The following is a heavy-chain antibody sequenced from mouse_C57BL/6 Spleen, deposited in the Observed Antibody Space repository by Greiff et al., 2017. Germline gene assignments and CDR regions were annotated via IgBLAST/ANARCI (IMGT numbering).Heavy chain of an antibody. V-gene: IGHV6-3*01. J-gene: IGHJ3*01. Sequence: EVKVEESGGGLVQPGGSMKLSCVASGFTFSNYWMNWVRQSPEKGLEWVAQIRLKSDNYATHYAESVKGRFTISRDDSKSSVYLQMNNLRAEDTGIYYCTGGYYDYDEGSFFAYWGQGTLVTVSA. D-gene: IGHD2-4*01. CDR1: GFTFSNYW. CDR2: IRLKSDNYAT. CDR3: TGGYYDYDEGSFFAY.